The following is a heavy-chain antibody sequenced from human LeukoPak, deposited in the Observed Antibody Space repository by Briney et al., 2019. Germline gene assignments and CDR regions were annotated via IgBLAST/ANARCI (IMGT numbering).Heavy chain of an antibody. V-gene: IGHV1-3*01. CDR1: GYTFTSYA. J-gene: IGHJ6*04. CDR2: INAGNGNT. CDR3: ASLELRPGSPYYYYGTDV. Sequence: ASVKVSCKASGYTFTSYAMHWVRQAPGQRLEWMGWINAGNGNTKYSQKFQGRVTITRDTSASTAYMELSSLRSEDTAVYYCASLELRPGSPYYYYGTDVWGKGTTVTVSS. D-gene: IGHD1-7*01.